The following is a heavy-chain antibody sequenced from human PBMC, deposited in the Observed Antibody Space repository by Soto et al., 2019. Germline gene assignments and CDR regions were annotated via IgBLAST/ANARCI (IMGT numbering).Heavy chain of an antibody. CDR1: GLTFSSYG. CDR2: ISYDGSNK. Sequence: GGSLRLSCAASGLTFSSYGMHWVRQAPGKGLEWVAVISYDGSNKYYADSVKGRFTISRDNSKNTLYLQMNSLRAEDTAVYYCEKGEVKLPLLGSYYYYGMAVWGKGTTVTVSS. J-gene: IGHJ6*04. V-gene: IGHV3-30*18. D-gene: IGHD2-15*01. CDR3: EKGEVKLPLLGSYYYYGMAV.